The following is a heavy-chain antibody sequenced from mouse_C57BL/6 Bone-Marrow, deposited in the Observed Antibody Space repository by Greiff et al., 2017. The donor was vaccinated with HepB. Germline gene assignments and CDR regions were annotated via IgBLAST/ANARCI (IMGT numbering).Heavy chain of an antibody. D-gene: IGHD1-1*01. Sequence: VQLQESGAELVKPGASVKVSCKASGYTFTSYWMHWVQQRPGQGLEWIGRIHPPDSDTNYNQKFKGKATLTVDKSSLPAYMQLSSLTYEDSAVYYCSSSPWFAYWGKGTLVTVSA. V-gene: IGHV1-74*01. CDR1: GYTFTSYW. J-gene: IGHJ3*01. CDR3: SSSPWFAY. CDR2: IHPPDSDT.